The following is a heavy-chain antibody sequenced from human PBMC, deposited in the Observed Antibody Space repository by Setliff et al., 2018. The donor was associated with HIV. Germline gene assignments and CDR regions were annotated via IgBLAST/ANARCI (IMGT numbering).Heavy chain of an antibody. J-gene: IGHJ4*02. D-gene: IGHD3-22*01. CDR3: ARIPNHSSGFDY. Sequence: ASVKVSCKASGYTFRSHEISWVRQAPGQGLEWMGGIVPILNTGNYAPKFQGRGTITADESTTTAYMELSSLRSEDTAVYYCARIPNHSSGFDYWGQGTPVTVSS. CDR1: GYTFRSHE. CDR2: IVPILNTG. V-gene: IGHV1-69*13.